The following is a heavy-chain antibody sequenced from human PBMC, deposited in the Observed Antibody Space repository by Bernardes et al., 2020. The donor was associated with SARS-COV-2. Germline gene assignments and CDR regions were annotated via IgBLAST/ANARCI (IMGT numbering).Heavy chain of an antibody. CDR1: GFTFGDYA. CDR3: TSYGSGWYVGGFDY. CDR2: IRSKAYGGTT. D-gene: IGHD6-19*01. V-gene: IGHV3-49*03. J-gene: IGHJ4*02. Sequence: GGSLRLSCTASGFTFGDYAMSWFRQAPGKGLEWVGFIRSKAYGGTTEYAASVKGRFTISRDDSKSIAYLQMNSLKNEDTAVYYCTSYGSGWYVGGFDYWGQGTLVTVSS.